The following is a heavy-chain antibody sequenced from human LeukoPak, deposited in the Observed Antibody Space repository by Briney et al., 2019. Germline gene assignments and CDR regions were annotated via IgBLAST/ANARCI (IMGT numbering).Heavy chain of an antibody. CDR2: IYYSGST. J-gene: IGHJ4*02. CDR3: ARLHDVTLYVTTADGYFDY. CDR1: GGSISSSSYY. D-gene: IGHD4-11*01. Sequence: PSETLSLTCTVSGGSISSSSYYWGWIRQPPGKGLEWIGSIYYSGSTYYNPSLKSRVTISVDTSKNQFSLKLSSVTAADTAVYYCARLHDVTLYVTTADGYFDYWGQGTLVTVSS. V-gene: IGHV4-39*01.